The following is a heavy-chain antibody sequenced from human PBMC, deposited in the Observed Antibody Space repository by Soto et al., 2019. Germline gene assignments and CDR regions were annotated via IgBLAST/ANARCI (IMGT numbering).Heavy chain of an antibody. V-gene: IGHV5-51*01. Sequence: GESRKISCKGSGYSFTSYSIGWVRQMPGKGLEWMGIIYPGDSDTRYSPSFQGQVTISADKSISTAYLQWSSLKASDTAMYYCATPPGGYSYGYFYWGQGTLVTVSS. J-gene: IGHJ4*02. D-gene: IGHD5-18*01. CDR2: IYPGDSDT. CDR1: GYSFTSYS. CDR3: ATPPGGYSYGYFY.